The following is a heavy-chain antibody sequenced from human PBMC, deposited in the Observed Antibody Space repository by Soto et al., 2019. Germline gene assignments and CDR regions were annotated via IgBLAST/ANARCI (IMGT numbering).Heavy chain of an antibody. V-gene: IGHV3-30-3*01. CDR2: ISDDGSSK. J-gene: IGHJ5*02. D-gene: IGHD4-17*01. CDR1: GFIFNTYP. Sequence: QVQLVESGGGVVQPGRSLRLACAASGFIFNTYPMHWVRQAPGKGLEWVALISDDGSSKYYADSVKGRFTISRDNSKNSLYLQMNSLSAEDTAGYYCTRADLTVTLSVFDPWGQGTLVTVSS. CDR3: TRADLTVTLSVFDP.